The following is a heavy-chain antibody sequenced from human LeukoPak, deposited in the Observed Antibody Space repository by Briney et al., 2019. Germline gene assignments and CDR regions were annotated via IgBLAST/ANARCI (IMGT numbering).Heavy chain of an antibody. D-gene: IGHD6-19*01. CDR2: IYYSGST. J-gene: IGHJ4*02. V-gene: IGHV4-39*01. CDR3: ARRRSSGSVLS. CDR1: GGSISSSSYY. Sequence: SESLSLTSTVSGGSISSSSYYWGWIRQPPGKGLEWIGSIYYSGSTYYNPSLKSRVTISVDTSKNQFSLKLSSVTAADTAVYYCARRRSSGSVLSWGQGTLVTVSS.